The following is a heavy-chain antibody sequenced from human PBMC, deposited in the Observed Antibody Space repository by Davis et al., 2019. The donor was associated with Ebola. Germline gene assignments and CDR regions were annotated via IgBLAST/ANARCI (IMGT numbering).Heavy chain of an antibody. V-gene: IGHV4-34*01. J-gene: IGHJ4*02. CDR2: INHSGST. CDR3: ARLPDADY. CDR1: GGSFSGYY. Sequence: MPSETLSLTCAVYGGSFSGYYWSWIRQPPGKGLEWIGEINHSGSTNYNPSLKSRVTISVDTSNNQFSLRVTSMTAEDTAVYYCARLPDADYWGQGTLVTVSS.